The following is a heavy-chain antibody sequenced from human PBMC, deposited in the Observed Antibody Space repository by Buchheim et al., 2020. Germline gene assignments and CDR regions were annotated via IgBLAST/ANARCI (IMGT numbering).Heavy chain of an antibody. D-gene: IGHD6-19*01. CDR3: AKEVADDYYYYGMDV. V-gene: IGHV3-30*18. Sequence: QVQLVESGGGVVQPGRSLRLSCAASGFIFSTYGMHWVRQAPGKGLEWVSVMSYDGRNIYYADSVKGRFTISRDNSKNTLYLQLNSLRAEDSAVYYCAKEVADDYYYYGMDVWGQGT. CDR1: GFIFSTYG. J-gene: IGHJ6*01. CDR2: MSYDGRNI.